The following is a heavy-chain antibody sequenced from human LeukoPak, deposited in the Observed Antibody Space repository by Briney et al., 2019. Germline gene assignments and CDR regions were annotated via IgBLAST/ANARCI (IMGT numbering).Heavy chain of an antibody. J-gene: IGHJ5*02. D-gene: IGHD3-10*01. V-gene: IGHV3-23*01. CDR2: ISFSGANA. CDR1: GFTFSDSA. CDR3: ARDYRSMVRGVTIFDP. Sequence: GGSLRLSCAASGFTFSDSAMTWVRQAPGKGLEWVSLISFSGANAYYADSVKGRFTISRDNSNDTLYLQLDSLRAEDTAMYYCARDYRSMVRGVTIFDPWGQGTLVTVSS.